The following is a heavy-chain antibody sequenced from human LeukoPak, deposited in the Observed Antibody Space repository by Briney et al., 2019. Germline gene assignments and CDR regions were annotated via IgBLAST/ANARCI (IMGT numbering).Heavy chain of an antibody. Sequence: GGSLRLSCAASGFTFSSYSMNWVRQAPGKGLEWVSSISSSSSYIYYADSVKGRFTISRDNAKNTLFLQMNSLKADDTAVYYCAKGGGGVLASWGQGTLVTVSS. CDR3: AKGGGGVLAS. D-gene: IGHD3-16*01. J-gene: IGHJ4*02. CDR2: ISSSSSYI. V-gene: IGHV3-21*04. CDR1: GFTFSSYS.